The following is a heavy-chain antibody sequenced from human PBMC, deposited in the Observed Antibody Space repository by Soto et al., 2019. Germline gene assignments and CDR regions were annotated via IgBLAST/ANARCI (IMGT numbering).Heavy chain of an antibody. Sequence: DVQLVESGGGLVQPGGSLRLSCEASEYTFSSLWMNWVRQAPGKGLELVAIIEQNGGERNYLDSVNGRVTIRRDHAKKSGYLQMNSLRGEDTALYYCVGGYGWLPDYWGQGTLVIVSS. V-gene: IGHV3-7*05. J-gene: IGHJ4*02. CDR2: IEQNGGER. CDR1: EYTFSSLW. CDR3: VGGYGWLPDY. D-gene: IGHD6-19*01.